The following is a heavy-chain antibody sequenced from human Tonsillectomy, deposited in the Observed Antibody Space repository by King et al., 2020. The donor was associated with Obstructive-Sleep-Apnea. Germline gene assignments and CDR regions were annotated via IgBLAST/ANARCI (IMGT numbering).Heavy chain of an antibody. V-gene: IGHV4-38-2*02. D-gene: IGHD7-27*01. CDR3: ATSLGN. J-gene: IGHJ4*02. CDR1: GYSISGGYY. Sequence: QLQESGPGLVKPSETLSLTCIVSGYSISGGYYWAWIRQPPGKWLDWIASISHIGSTSYIPSLLSRVTISLDTSKNQFSLKLTSVTASDTAVYYCATSLGNWGQGTLVTVSS. CDR2: ISHIGST.